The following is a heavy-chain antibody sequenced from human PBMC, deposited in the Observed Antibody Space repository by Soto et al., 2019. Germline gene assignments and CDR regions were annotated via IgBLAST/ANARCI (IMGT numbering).Heavy chain of an antibody. Sequence: GASVRVSCKASGYAFTSYGISGVRQAPGQGLEWMGWLSAYTGNTNYAQELQGRVTMTTDTSTSTAYMELRSLRSDDTAVYYCSRDLESYDSSGYYSKASAYWGQGTVVTVSS. CDR1: GYAFTSYG. CDR2: LSAYTGNT. D-gene: IGHD3-22*01. CDR3: SRDLESYDSSGYYSKASAY. J-gene: IGHJ4*02. V-gene: IGHV1-18*04.